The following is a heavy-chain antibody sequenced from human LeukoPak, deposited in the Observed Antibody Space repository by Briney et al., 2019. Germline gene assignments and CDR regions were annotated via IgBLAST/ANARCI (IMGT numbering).Heavy chain of an antibody. J-gene: IGHJ4*02. D-gene: IGHD6-19*01. V-gene: IGHV3-15*01. CDR3: TTDYSSGWYRMDY. Sequence: GGSLRLSCAASGFTFSNAWMSWVRQAPGKGLEWVGRIKSKTDGGTTDYAAPVKGRFTISRDDSKNTLYLQMNSLKTEDTAVHYCTTDYSSGWYRMDYWGQGTLVTVSS. CDR1: GFTFSNAW. CDR2: IKSKTDGGTT.